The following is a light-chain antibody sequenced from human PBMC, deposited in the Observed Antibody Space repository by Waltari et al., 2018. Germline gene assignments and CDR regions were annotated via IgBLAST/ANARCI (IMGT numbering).Light chain of an antibody. V-gene: IGLV1-44*01. J-gene: IGLJ3*02. CDR2: SDN. CDR1: SSNIGSNT. Sequence: QSVVTQPPSASGTPGQWVTISCSGSSSNIGSNTVNWYQQLPGPAPKLLVYSDNPRPSGVPDRFSGSKSGTSASLAISGLQSEDEAGYYCAAWDDSLNAVVFGGGTKLTVL. CDR3: AAWDDSLNAVV.